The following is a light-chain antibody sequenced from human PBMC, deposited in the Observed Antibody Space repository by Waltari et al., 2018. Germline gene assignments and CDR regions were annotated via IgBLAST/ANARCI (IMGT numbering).Light chain of an antibody. CDR2: CAS. CDR3: QQYYNLPPWT. V-gene: IGKV3-15*01. J-gene: IGKJ1*01. CDR1: LSVSRN. Sequence: TLSCRASLSVSRNLAWYQQKPGQAPRLLIYCASTRATGIPARFSGSGSGTDFSLTISSLQSEDFAVYYCQQYYNLPPWTFGQGTKVEIK.